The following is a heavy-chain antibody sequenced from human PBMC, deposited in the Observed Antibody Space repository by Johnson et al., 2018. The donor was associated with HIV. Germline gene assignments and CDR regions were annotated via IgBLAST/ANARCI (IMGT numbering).Heavy chain of an antibody. CDR2: ISYDGSNK. Sequence: QMLLVESGGGLVQPGGSLRLSCAASGFTFSSYGMHWVRQAPGKGLEWVAVISYDGSNKYYADSVKGRFTISRDNSKNTLYLQMNSLRAEDTAVYYCAKLPGGNSGFVDAFDIWGQGTMVTVSS. V-gene: IGHV3-30*18. D-gene: IGHD4-23*01. J-gene: IGHJ3*02. CDR1: GFTFSSYG. CDR3: AKLPGGNSGFVDAFDI.